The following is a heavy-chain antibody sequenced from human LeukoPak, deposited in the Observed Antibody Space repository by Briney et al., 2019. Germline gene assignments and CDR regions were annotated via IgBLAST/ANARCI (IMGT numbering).Heavy chain of an antibody. J-gene: IGHJ4*02. V-gene: IGHV3-30*02. CDR2: IRYDGSNK. D-gene: IGHD1-26*01. CDR3: AKDKKQSGSYCSY. CDR1: GFTFSSYG. Sequence: GGSLRLSCAASGFTFSSYGMHWVRQAPGKGLEWVAFIRYDGSNKYYADSVKGRFTISRDNSKNTLYLQMNSLRAEDTAVYYCAKDKKQSGSYCSYWGQGTLVTVSS.